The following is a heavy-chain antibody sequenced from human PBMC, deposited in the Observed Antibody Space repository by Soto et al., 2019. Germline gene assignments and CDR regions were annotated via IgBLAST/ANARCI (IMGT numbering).Heavy chain of an antibody. J-gene: IGHJ4*02. Sequence: GGSLRLSCVASGFTFSTYSINWVRQAPGKGQEWVSYISSSGETKYYADSVKGRFTISRDNAKNSLFLQMNSLRAEDTAVYYCARHYDILTVWGQRTLVTVSS. CDR2: ISSSGETK. CDR1: GFTFSTYS. CDR3: ARHYDILTV. D-gene: IGHD3-9*01. V-gene: IGHV3-48*01.